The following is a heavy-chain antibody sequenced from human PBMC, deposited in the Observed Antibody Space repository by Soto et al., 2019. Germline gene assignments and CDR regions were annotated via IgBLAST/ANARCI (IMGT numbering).Heavy chain of an antibody. J-gene: IGHJ4*02. D-gene: IGHD2-2*02. CDR2: IYRSGIT. Sequence: SETLSLTCAVSGGSISSGGYSWSWIRQPPGKGLEWIGYIYRSGITYYNPSLKSRVTISVDRSKNQLSLKLGSVTAADTAVYYCATRFYTSGVLFDYWGQGTPVTVSS. CDR1: GGSISSGGYS. V-gene: IGHV4-30-2*01. CDR3: ATRFYTSGVLFDY.